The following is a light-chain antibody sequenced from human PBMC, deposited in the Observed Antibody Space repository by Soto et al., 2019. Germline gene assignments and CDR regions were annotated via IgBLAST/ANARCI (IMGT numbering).Light chain of an antibody. V-gene: IGKV1-33*01. CDR1: QDISNY. CDR2: DAS. CDR3: QQYDNLPIA. J-gene: IGKJ5*01. Sequence: DIQVIQCPYSLCACVGDRATMTCQASQDISNYLNWYQQKPGKAPKLLIYDASNLETGVPSRFSGSGSGTDFTFTISSLQPEDIATYDCQQYDNLPIACGQGTRLEIK.